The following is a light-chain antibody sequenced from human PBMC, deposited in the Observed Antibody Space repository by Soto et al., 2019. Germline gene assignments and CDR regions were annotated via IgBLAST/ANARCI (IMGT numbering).Light chain of an antibody. CDR3: QQYERWLIT. J-gene: IGKJ4*01. CDR1: QIISPW. Sequence: DIQMTQSPSTLSASVGDTVTITCRASQIISPWLAWYQQKPGKTPNLLIYKASTLQSGVPSRFSGSGSGTAITIPSSSLQRDNFATYSCQQYERWLITFGGVTKVEIK. CDR2: KAS. V-gene: IGKV1-5*03.